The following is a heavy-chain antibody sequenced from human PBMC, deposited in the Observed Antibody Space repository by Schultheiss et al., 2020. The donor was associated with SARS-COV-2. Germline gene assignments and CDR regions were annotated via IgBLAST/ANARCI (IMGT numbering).Heavy chain of an antibody. CDR1: GYSFTSHW. D-gene: IGHD2-2*02. V-gene: IGHV5-51*01. J-gene: IGHJ5*02. CDR2: VYPRGSDT. CDR3: ARQGVYCSSTSCYSWFDP. Sequence: GGSLRLSCKASGYSFTSHWIGWVRQMPGKGLEWMGIVYPRGSDTRYSPSLQGHVTISADKSISTAYLQWSSLKASDTAMYYCARQGVYCSSTSCYSWFDPWGQGTLVTVSS.